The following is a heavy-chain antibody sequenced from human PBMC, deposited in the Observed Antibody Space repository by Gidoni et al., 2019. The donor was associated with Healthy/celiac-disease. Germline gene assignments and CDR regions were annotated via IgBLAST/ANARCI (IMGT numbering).Heavy chain of an antibody. CDR2: IYYSGST. D-gene: IGHD2-21*01. CDR3: ARSNGVGDYFDY. J-gene: IGHJ4*02. Sequence: QVQLQASGPGLVKPSETLSLTCTVSGGSISSYSWSWIRQPPGKGLEWIGYIYYSGSTNYNPSLKSRVTISVDTSKNQFSLKLSSVTAADTAVYYCARSNGVGDYFDYWGQGTLVTVSS. CDR1: GGSISSYS. V-gene: IGHV4-59*01.